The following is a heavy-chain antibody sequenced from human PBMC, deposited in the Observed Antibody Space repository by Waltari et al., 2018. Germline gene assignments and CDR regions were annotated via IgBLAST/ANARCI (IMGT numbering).Heavy chain of an antibody. CDR1: GFTFSSYW. D-gene: IGHD2-15*01. CDR2: IKQDGSEK. V-gene: IGHV3-7*01. CDR3: ARDVCSGGSCYSWDAFDI. Sequence: EVQLVESGGGLVQPGGSLRLSCAASGFTFSSYWMSWVRQAPGKGREWVANIKQDGSEKYYVDSVKGRFTISRDNAKNSLYLQMNSLRAEDTAVYYCARDVCSGGSCYSWDAFDIWGQGTMVTVSS. J-gene: IGHJ3*02.